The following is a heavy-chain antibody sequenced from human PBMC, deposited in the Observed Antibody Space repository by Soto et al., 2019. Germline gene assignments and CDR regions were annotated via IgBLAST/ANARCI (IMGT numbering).Heavy chain of an antibody. D-gene: IGHD3-3*01. V-gene: IGHV1-69*06. CDR2: IIPIFGTA. J-gene: IGHJ6*02. CDR3: ARRSRVDFGVVRRPFYGMDV. Sequence: QVQLVQSGAEVKKPGSSVKVSCKASGGTFSSYAISWVRQAPGQGLEWMGGIIPIFGTANYAQKFQGRVTITADKSPSPAYMELSSLRSEDTAVYYCARRSRVDFGVVRRPFYGMDVWGQGTTVTVSS. CDR1: GGTFSSYA.